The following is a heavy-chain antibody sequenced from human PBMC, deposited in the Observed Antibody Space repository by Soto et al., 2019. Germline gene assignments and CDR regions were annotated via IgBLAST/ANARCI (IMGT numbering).Heavy chain of an antibody. V-gene: IGHV1-46*01. J-gene: IGHJ4*02. Sequence: QVQLVQSGAEVKNPGASVKVSCKASGYTFTNYYIHWVRQAPGLGLEWMAIINPNGGSTNYAQKFQGRVTLARDTFTSTVYMELSSLRSEDTAIYYCARGLAAGDYWGQGTLVTVSS. CDR3: ARGLAAGDY. D-gene: IGHD6-13*01. CDR2: INPNGGST. CDR1: GYTFTNYY.